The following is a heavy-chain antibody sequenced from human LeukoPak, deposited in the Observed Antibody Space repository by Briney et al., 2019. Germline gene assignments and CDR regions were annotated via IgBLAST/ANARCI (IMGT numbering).Heavy chain of an antibody. CDR3: ARDPYGSGSYYRVFDY. CDR1: GVTFSSYG. J-gene: IGHJ4*02. Sequence: PGGSLRLSCAASGVTFSSYGMQGVREAPGRGVGWGAVIWYDGSNKYYAVSLKRRFTISRDNSKNTLYLQMNSLRAEDTAVYYCARDPYGSGSYYRVFDYWVQATLVTVSS. V-gene: IGHV3-33*01. D-gene: IGHD3-10*01. CDR2: IWYDGSNK.